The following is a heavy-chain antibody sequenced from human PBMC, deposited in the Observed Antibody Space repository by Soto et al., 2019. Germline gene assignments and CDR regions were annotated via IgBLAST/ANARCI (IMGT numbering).Heavy chain of an antibody. CDR3: ARETSDYGGNSRFDY. D-gene: IGHD4-17*01. CDR1: GFTFSGYW. Sequence: VGSLRLSCVASGFTFSGYWMSWVRQAPGKGLEWVANIKPDGGEKYYVDSVKGRFTISRDNAKNSLYLQMNSLRAEDTAVYYCARETSDYGGNSRFDYWGQGTLVTVSS. J-gene: IGHJ4*02. V-gene: IGHV3-7*01. CDR2: IKPDGGEK.